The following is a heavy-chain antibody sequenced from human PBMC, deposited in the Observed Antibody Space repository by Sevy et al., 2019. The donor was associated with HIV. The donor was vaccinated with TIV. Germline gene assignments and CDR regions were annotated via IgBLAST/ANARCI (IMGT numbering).Heavy chain of an antibody. CDR2: IESKIDGGTI. Sequence: GGSLRLSCAVSGFTFSSAWMSWFRQTPGKRLEWVGRIESKIDGGTIYYAAPVKGRFSISRDDSKNTLFLQMNSLKTEDTAVYYCATDHPPEQLVSVYWGQGTLVTDSS. J-gene: IGHJ4*02. CDR1: GFTFSSAW. D-gene: IGHD6-6*01. V-gene: IGHV3-15*04. CDR3: ATDHPPEQLVSVY.